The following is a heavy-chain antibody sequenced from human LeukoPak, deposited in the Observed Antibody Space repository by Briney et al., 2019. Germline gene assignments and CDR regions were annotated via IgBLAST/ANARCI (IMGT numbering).Heavy chain of an antibody. J-gene: IGHJ4*02. CDR3: AKDFYDFWSGYARY. CDR2: ISSSSNYI. Sequence: GGSLRLSCAASGFTFSSYSMNWVRQAPGKGLEWASSISSSSNYIYYADSVKGRFTISRDNSKNTLYLQMNSLRAEDTAVYYCAKDFYDFWSGYARYWGQGALVTVSS. D-gene: IGHD3-3*01. CDR1: GFTFSSYS. V-gene: IGHV3-21*04.